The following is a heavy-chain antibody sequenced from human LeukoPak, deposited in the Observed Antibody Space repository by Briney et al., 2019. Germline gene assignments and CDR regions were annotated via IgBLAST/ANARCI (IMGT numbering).Heavy chain of an antibody. CDR2: ISGSGGST. V-gene: IGHV3-23*01. CDR3: AKDFTVVVTAIVDY. CDR1: GFTFSSYA. J-gene: IGHJ4*02. Sequence: GGSLGLSCAASGFTFSSYAMSGVRQAPGKGLEWVSAISGSGGSTYYADSVKGRFTISRDNSKNTLYLQMNSLRAEDTAVYYCAKDFTVVVTAIVDYWGQGTLVTVSS. D-gene: IGHD2-21*02.